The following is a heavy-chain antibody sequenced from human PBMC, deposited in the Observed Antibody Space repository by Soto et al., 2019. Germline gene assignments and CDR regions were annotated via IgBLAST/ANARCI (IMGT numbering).Heavy chain of an antibody. D-gene: IGHD3-10*01. J-gene: IGHJ4*02. CDR1: GYTFTSYD. V-gene: IGHV1-8*01. CDR3: ARGSRWFGELFSSD. CDR2: MNPNSGNT. Sequence: GASVKVSCKASGYTFTSYDINWVRQATGQGLEWMGWMNPNSGNTGYAQKFQGRVTMTRNTSISTAYMELSSLRSEDTAVYYCARGSRWFGELFSSDWGQGTLVTVSS.